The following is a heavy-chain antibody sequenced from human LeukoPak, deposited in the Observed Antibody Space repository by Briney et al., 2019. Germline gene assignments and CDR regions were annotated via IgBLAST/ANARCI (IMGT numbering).Heavy chain of an antibody. D-gene: IGHD1-1*01. CDR2: IIPIFGTA. CDR1: GGTFSSYA. Sequence: PVKVSCKASGGTFSSYAISWVRQAPGQGLEWMGGIIPIFGTANYAQKFQGRVTITTDESTSTAYMELSSLRSEDTAVYYCAGEGSGTTRHAFDIWGQGTMVTVSS. CDR3: AGEGSGTTRHAFDI. J-gene: IGHJ3*02. V-gene: IGHV1-69*05.